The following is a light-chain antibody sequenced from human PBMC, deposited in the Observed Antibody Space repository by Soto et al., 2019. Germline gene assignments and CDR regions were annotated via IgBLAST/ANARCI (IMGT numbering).Light chain of an antibody. CDR1: QSVSSN. CDR2: GAS. V-gene: IGKV3-15*01. CDR3: QQYNNWYT. J-gene: IGKJ2*01. Sequence: EIVMTQSPATLSVSPGERATLSCRASQSVSSNLAWYQQKPGQAPRLLIYGASTRATGIPATFSGSGSGTEFTLTISSLQSEDFAVYYCQQYNNWYTFGQGTKLELK.